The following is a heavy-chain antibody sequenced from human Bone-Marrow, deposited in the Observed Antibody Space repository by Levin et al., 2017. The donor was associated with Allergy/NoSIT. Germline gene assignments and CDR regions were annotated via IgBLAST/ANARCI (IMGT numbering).Heavy chain of an antibody. CDR3: ARLRLPRAGGSDSLFDY. CDR1: GGSISSRSYY. J-gene: IGHJ4*02. V-gene: IGHV4-39*01. Sequence: ESLKISCTVSGGSISSRSYYWGWIRQPPGKGLEWIGSISYSGTTYYNPSLKSRVTISVDTSKNQFSLKLSSVSAADTAVYYCARLRLPRAGGSDSLFDYWGQGTLVTVSS. CDR2: ISYSGTT. D-gene: IGHD1-26*01.